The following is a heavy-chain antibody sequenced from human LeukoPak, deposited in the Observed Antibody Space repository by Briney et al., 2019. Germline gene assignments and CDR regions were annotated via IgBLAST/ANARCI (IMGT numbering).Heavy chain of an antibody. Sequence: ESLKISCKGSGYSFSSFWISWVRQVPGKGLEWMGIIYPGDSDTSYRQSFQGQVTISTDKSTSTAYLQRSSLKASDTAMYYCARQDYYSSWSYYNGWFDPWGQGTLVTVSS. CDR3: ARQDYYSSWSYYNGWFDP. CDR1: GYSFSSFW. D-gene: IGHD3-10*01. J-gene: IGHJ5*02. V-gene: IGHV5-51*01. CDR2: IYPGDSDT.